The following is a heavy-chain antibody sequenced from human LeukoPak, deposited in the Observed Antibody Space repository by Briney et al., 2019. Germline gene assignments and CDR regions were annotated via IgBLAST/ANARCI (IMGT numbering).Heavy chain of an antibody. CDR3: ARDDYGGYYP. D-gene: IGHD4-17*01. CDR1: GYTFTDYY. Sequence: GASVKVSCKASGYTFTDYYMHWVRQAPGQGLEWMGWINPNSGGTNYAQKFQGRVTMTRDTSISTVYMELSRLRSDDTAVYYCARDDYGGYYPWGQGTLVTVSS. CDR2: INPNSGGT. V-gene: IGHV1-2*02. J-gene: IGHJ5*02.